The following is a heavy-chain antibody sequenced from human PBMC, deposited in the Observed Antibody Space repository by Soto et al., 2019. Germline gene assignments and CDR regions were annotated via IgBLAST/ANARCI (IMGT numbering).Heavy chain of an antibody. CDR2: FFAGGDT. J-gene: IGHJ4*02. V-gene: IGHV3-53*01. CDR1: GITVTTEY. CDR3: ARGDFDC. Sequence: EVQLVESGGGLIQPGGSLKLSWAASGITVTTEYMSWVRQAPGKGLEWVSIFFAGGDTYYADSVKGRFTISRDNPKNTLYLQMNSLRAEDTAVYFCARGDFDCWGQGTLVTVSS.